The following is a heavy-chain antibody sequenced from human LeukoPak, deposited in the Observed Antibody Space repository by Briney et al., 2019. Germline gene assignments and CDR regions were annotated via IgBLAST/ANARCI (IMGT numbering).Heavy chain of an antibody. V-gene: IGHV3-64*01. CDR1: GFTFNNYA. CDR2: ISNNGGNT. Sequence: PGGSLRLSCAVSGFTFNNYAMHWVRQAPGKGLEYVSGISNNGGNTYYANSVKGRFTISRDNSKNTLYLQMGSLRAEDMAVYYCARGSTRRFDSWGQGTLVTVSS. J-gene: IGHJ5*01. CDR3: ARGSTRRFDS. D-gene: IGHD5/OR15-5a*01.